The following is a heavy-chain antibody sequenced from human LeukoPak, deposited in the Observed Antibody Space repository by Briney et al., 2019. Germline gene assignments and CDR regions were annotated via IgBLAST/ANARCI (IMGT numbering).Heavy chain of an antibody. D-gene: IGHD1-26*01. J-gene: IGHJ4*02. CDR2: INHSGST. V-gene: IGHV4-34*01. CDR1: GGSFSGYY. CDR3: ARDDYEGATEY. Sequence: SETLSLTCAVYGGSFSGYYWSWIRQPPGKGLEWIGEINHSGSTNYNPSLKSRVTISVDTSKNQFSLKLSSVTAADTAVYYCARDDYEGATEYWGQGTLVTVSS.